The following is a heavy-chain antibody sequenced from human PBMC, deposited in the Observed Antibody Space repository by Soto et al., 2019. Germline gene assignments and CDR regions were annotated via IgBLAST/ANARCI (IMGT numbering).Heavy chain of an antibody. J-gene: IGHJ6*04. CDR1: GFTLSGRS. D-gene: IGHD3-10*01. V-gene: IGHV3-74*03. Sequence: EVQLVESGGGLVQPGGSLRLSCAASGFTLSGRSIHWVRQAPGKGLVWVSGIDNAGTDSTYADSVKGRFTSSRDNAKNMLYLQMNSLRVEATAVYYCARGWFGPDVWGKGTTVTVSS. CDR3: ARGWFGPDV. CDR2: IDNAGTDS.